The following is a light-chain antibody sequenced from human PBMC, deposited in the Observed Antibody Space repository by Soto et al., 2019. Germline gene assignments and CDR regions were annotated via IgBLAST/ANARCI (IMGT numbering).Light chain of an antibody. J-gene: IGKJ1*01. CDR1: QSVDSN. V-gene: IGKV3-11*01. CDR3: QQRRR. CDR2: DAS. Sequence: EILMTQSPATLSVSPGERATLSCRASQSVDSNLAWYQQKPGQAPRLLIYDASNRATGIPARFSGSGSGTDFTLTISSLEPEDFAVYYCQQRRRFGQGTKVDIK.